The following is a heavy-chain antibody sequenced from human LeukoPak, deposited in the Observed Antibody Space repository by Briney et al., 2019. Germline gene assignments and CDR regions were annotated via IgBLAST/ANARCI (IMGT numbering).Heavy chain of an antibody. J-gene: IGHJ5*02. CDR1: GGSISTGDYS. D-gene: IGHD3-10*02. CDR3: ARGFFVRENPGSWFDP. CDR2: IYRTGHT. V-gene: IGHV4-30-2*01. Sequence: SETLSLTCAVSGGSISTGDYSWNWIRQPPGKGLEWIGYIYRTGHTFYNPSLKSRVTMSADRSKNQFSLRLTSVTAADTAVYYCARGFFVRENPGSWFDPWGQGTLVTVSP.